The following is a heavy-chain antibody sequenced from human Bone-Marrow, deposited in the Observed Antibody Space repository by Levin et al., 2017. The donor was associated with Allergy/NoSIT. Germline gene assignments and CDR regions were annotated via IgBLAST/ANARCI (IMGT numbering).Heavy chain of an antibody. D-gene: IGHD6-19*01. CDR2: INPNSGDT. J-gene: IGHJ3*02. CDR3: ARISSAAFDM. CDR1: GYTFTDYF. Sequence: GGSLRLSCKASGYTFTDYFIHWVRLAPGQGLEWMGWINPNSGDTDSSQNFQGTVTMTRDTSISTAYMEVTSLTSTDTALYYCARISSAAFDMWGQGTVVTVSS. V-gene: IGHV1-2*02.